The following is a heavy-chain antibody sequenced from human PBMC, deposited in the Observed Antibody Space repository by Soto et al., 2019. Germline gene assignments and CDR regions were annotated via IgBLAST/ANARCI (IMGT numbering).Heavy chain of an antibody. J-gene: IGHJ4*02. CDR1: GYSFTSLD. CDR3: ARGGSAGVDY. Sequence: QVQLVQSGAEVREPGASVKVSCKASGYSFTSLDINWVRQTAGQGLEWMGWMEPSTGRTGYAQKLQGRVTMTRDTSINTAYMELTTLTSDDTAFYYCARGGSAGVDYWGQGTLVTVSS. D-gene: IGHD6-19*01. V-gene: IGHV1-8*01. CDR2: MEPSTGRT.